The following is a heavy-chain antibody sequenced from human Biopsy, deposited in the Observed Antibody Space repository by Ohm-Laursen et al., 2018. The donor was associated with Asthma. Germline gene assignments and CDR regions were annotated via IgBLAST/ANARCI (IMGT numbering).Heavy chain of an antibody. V-gene: IGHV3-11*01. CDR1: GFTFSDYY. CDR2: INGKSNSI. J-gene: IGHJ4*02. Sequence: GSLRLSCAAAGFTFSDYYMSWIRQAPGKGLEWISYINGKSNSIEYADSVKGRFTISRDNAKNSLYLQMNSLRAADTAVYYCARDSYSSGLYDDFESWGQGTLVTVSS. CDR3: ARDSYSSGLYDDFES. D-gene: IGHD6-19*01.